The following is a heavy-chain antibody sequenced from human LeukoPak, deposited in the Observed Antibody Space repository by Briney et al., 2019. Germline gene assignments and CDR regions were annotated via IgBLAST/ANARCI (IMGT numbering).Heavy chain of an antibody. D-gene: IGHD6-25*01. CDR3: ARDHGSQDWFDH. V-gene: IGHV4-59*01. CDR1: GGSISSYY. J-gene: IGHJ5*02. Sequence: SETLSLTCTASGGSISSYYWSWLRQPPGKGLEWIGYIYYSGGTNYNPSLKSRVTISVDTSKNQFSLKLSSVTAADTAVYYCARDHGSQDWFDHWGQGTLVTVSS. CDR2: IYYSGGT.